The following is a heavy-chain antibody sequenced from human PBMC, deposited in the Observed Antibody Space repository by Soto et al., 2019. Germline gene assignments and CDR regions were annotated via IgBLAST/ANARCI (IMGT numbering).Heavy chain of an antibody. V-gene: IGHV4-31*03. CDR2: IYYSGSS. CDR1: GGTISSGGYY. CDR3: ARERGSDFGVVIH. J-gene: IGHJ4*02. Sequence: QVQLQESGPGLVKPSQTLSLTCTVSGGTISSGGYYWSWIRQHPGKGLEWIGYIYYSGSSYYNPSLKSRVTISVDTSKNQFSLKLSSVTAADTAVYYCARERGSDFGVVIHWGQGTLVTVSS. D-gene: IGHD3-3*01.